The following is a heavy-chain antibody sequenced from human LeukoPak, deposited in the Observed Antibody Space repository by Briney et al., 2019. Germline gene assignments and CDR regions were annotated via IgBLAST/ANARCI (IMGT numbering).Heavy chain of an antibody. CDR3: ARLGGVDY. J-gene: IGHJ4*02. D-gene: IGHD4-17*01. CDR2: ISSSSGST. V-gene: IGHV3-48*01. Sequence: GGSLRLSCAASGFTFSSYSMNWVRQAPGKGLEWISYISSSSGSTYDADSVKGRFTISRGNAKNSLYLQMNSLRAEDTAVYYCARLGGVDYWGQGTLVTVSS. CDR1: GFTFSSYS.